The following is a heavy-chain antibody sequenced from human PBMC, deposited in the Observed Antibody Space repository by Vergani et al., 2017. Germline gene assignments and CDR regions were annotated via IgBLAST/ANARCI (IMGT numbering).Heavy chain of an antibody. D-gene: IGHD5-24*01. V-gene: IGHV3-74*01. CDR1: GFTFSSCW. J-gene: IGHJ2*01. CDR3: ARGRRDGYNWSYWYFDL. Sequence: EVQLVESGGGLVQPGGSLRLSCAASGFTFSSCWMHWVRQAPGKGLVWVSRINSDVSSTSYADSVKGRFTISRDNAKNTLYRQMNSLRAEDTAVYYCARGRRDGYNWSYWYFDLWGRGTLVTVSS. CDR2: INSDVSST.